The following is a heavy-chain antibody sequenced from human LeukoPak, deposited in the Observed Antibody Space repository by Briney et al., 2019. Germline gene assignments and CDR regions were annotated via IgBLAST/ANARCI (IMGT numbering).Heavy chain of an antibody. CDR1: GYTFTSYG. V-gene: IGHV1-18*01. D-gene: IGHD4-17*01. J-gene: IGHJ4*02. CDR2: ISAYNGNT. Sequence: ASVKVSCKASGYTFTSYGISWVRQAPGQGLEWMGWISAYNGNTNYAQKFQGRITLTTDASTRTTFMELRSLRSDDTAVYYCARDNGDYNFDYWGQGTLVTVSS. CDR3: ARDNGDYNFDY.